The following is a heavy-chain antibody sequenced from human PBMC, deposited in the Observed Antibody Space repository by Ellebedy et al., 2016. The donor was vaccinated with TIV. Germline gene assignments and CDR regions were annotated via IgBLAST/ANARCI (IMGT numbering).Heavy chain of an antibody. CDR1: GFTFSSYA. CDR2: ISGSGGST. Sequence: GESLKISCAASGFTFSSYAMSWVRQAPGKGLEWVSAISGSGGSTYYADSVKGRFTISRDNSKNTLYLQMNSLRAEDTAVYYCAKDHPVVVVAAILHVWGQGTTVTVSS. J-gene: IGHJ6*02. V-gene: IGHV3-23*01. CDR3: AKDHPVVVVAAILHV. D-gene: IGHD2-15*01.